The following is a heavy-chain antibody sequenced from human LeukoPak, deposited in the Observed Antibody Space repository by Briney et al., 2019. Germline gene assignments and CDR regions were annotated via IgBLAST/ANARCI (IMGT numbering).Heavy chain of an antibody. J-gene: IGHJ4*02. V-gene: IGHV3-23*01. CDR3: AKDQRWGLVGATRYFDY. D-gene: IGHD1-26*01. CDR1: GFTFSSYA. Sequence: GGSLRLSCAASGFTFSSYAMSWVRQAPGKGLEWVSAISGSGGSTYYADSVKGRFTISRDNSKNTLHLQMNSLRAEDTAVYYCAKDQRWGLVGATRYFDYWGQGTLVTVSS. CDR2: ISGSGGST.